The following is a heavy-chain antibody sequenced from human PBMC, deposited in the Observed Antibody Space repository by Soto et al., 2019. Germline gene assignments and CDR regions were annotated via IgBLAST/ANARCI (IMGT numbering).Heavy chain of an antibody. Sequence: SETLSLTCTVSGGSISSYYWSWIRQPPGKGLEWIGYIYYSGSTNYNPSLKSRVTISVDTSKNQFSLKLSSVTAADTAVYYCARRSVEHGSGSYYKAFDIWGQGTMVTVSS. CDR1: GGSISSYY. CDR2: IYYSGST. D-gene: IGHD3-10*01. V-gene: IGHV4-59*08. J-gene: IGHJ3*02. CDR3: ARRSVEHGSGSYYKAFDI.